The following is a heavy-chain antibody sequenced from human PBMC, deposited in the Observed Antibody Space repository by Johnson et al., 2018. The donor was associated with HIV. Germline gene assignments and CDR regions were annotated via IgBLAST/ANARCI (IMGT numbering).Heavy chain of an antibody. J-gene: IGHJ3*02. CDR1: GFTFDDYA. CDR3: AKGPSSAPYDSSGLHAFDI. D-gene: IGHD3-22*01. Sequence: VQLVESGGGLVQPGGSLRLSCAASGFTFDDYAMHWVRQGPGKGLEWVSGISWNSDSIGYADSVKGRITISRDNAKSSLSLQMNSLRAEDTALYYCAKGPSSAPYDSSGLHAFDIWGQGTMVTVSS. CDR2: ISWNSDSI. V-gene: IGHV3-9*01.